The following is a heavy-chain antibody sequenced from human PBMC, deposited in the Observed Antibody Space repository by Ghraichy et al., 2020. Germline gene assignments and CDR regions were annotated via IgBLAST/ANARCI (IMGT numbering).Heavy chain of an antibody. CDR3: ARDPSAGSSAWYYFDY. CDR1: GFTFSTYW. Sequence: LSLTCVVSGFTFSTYWMTWVRQAPGKGLEWVAYMNQDGSEIHYVDSVKGRFTISSENAKNSLYLQMNSLRAEDTAVYYCARDPSAGSSAWYYFDYWSQGNLVTVSS. D-gene: IGHD6-19*01. V-gene: IGHV3-7*03. CDR2: MNQDGSEI. J-gene: IGHJ4*02.